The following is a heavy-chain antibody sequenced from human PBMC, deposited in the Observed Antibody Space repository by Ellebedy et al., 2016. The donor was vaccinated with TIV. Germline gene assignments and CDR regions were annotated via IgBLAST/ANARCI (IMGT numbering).Heavy chain of an antibody. J-gene: IGHJ5*02. CDR2: VYSSGAT. CDR1: GASVNTHY. D-gene: IGHD3-3*01. V-gene: IGHV4-59*02. CDR3: VRDQGPQFLWFDP. Sequence: SETLSLXXTVSGASVNTHYWTWIRQTPGKGLEWIGYVYSSGATNYNPALRSRVSISLDTSRNQFSLGLTSVTADHTAVYFCVRDQGPQFLWFDPWGQGALVTVSS.